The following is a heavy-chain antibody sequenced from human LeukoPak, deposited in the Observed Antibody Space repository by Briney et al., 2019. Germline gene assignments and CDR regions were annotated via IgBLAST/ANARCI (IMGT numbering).Heavy chain of an antibody. CDR3: ARDGSTVTNYYFDY. V-gene: IGHV3-21*01. CDR2: ISSSSSYI. D-gene: IGHD4-17*01. Sequence: PGGSLRLSCAASGFTFSSYSMIWVRQAPGKGLESVSSISSSSSYIYYADSVKGRFTISRDNAKNSLYLQMNSLRAEDTAVYYCARDGSTVTNYYFDYWGQGTLVTVSS. CDR1: GFTFSSYS. J-gene: IGHJ4*02.